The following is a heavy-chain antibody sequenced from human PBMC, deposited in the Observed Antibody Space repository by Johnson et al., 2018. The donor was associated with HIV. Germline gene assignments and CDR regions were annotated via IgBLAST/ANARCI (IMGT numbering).Heavy chain of an antibody. CDR1: GFNFNTYT. Sequence: QVQLVESGGGVVQPGRSLRLFCAVSGFNFNTYTMHWVRQAPGKGLEWVAVIWYDGSNKYYADSVKGRFTISRDNSKNTLYLQMNSLRAEDTAVYYCAREGEVGRAFDIWGQGTMVTVSS. CDR2: IWYDGSNK. J-gene: IGHJ3*02. V-gene: IGHV3-30*04. D-gene: IGHD3-16*01. CDR3: AREGEVGRAFDI.